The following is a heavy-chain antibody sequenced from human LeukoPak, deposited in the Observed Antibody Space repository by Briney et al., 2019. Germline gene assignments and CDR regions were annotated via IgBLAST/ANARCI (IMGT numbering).Heavy chain of an antibody. CDR3: ASGPYPAAGTDHQFDY. V-gene: IGHV4-59*01. D-gene: IGHD6-13*01. CDR1: GGSISSYY. Sequence: SETLSLTCTVSGGSISSYYWSWIRQPPGKGLEWIGYIYYSGSTNYNPSLKSRVTISVDTSKNQFPLKLSSVTAADTAVYYCASGPYPAAGTDHQFDYWGQGTLVTVSS. CDR2: IYYSGST. J-gene: IGHJ4*02.